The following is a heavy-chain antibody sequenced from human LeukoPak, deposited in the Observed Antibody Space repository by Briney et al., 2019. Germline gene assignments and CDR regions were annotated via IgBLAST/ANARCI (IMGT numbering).Heavy chain of an antibody. Sequence: SVKVSCKASGGTFSSYAISWVRQAPGQGLEWMGRIIPILGIANYAQKFQGRVTITADKSTSTAYMELSSLRSEDTAVYYCARDPTYLDSSYAFDIWGQGTMVTVSS. CDR2: IIPILGIA. D-gene: IGHD3-9*01. CDR1: GGTFSSYA. V-gene: IGHV1-69*04. CDR3: ARDPTYLDSSYAFDI. J-gene: IGHJ3*02.